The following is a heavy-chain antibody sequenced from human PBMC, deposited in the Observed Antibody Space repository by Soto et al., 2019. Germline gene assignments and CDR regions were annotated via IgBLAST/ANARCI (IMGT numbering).Heavy chain of an antibody. J-gene: IGHJ4*02. Sequence: GASVKVSCKASGYTFTSYDINWVRQATGQGLEWMGWMNPNSGNTGYAQKFQGRVTMTRNTSISTAYMELSSLRSEDTAVYYCARDHDHTQNWVYNSWGQGTLVTVSS. CDR1: GYTFTSYD. D-gene: IGHD7-27*01. V-gene: IGHV1-8*01. CDR3: ARDHDHTQNWVYNS. CDR2: MNPNSGNT.